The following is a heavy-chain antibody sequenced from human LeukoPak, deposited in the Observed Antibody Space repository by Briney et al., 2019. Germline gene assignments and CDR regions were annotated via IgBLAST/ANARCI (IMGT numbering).Heavy chain of an antibody. J-gene: IGHJ4*02. Sequence: GGSLRLSCAASGFSFSGYYMSWIRQAPGKGLEWVSYISSSGTSTNYADSVKGRSTISRDNAKNSLYLQMNSLRVEDTAVYYCARDRGAVTGQYFDYWGQGTLVTVSS. CDR1: GFSFSGYY. V-gene: IGHV3-11*01. CDR2: ISSSGTST. D-gene: IGHD6-19*01. CDR3: ARDRGAVTGQYFDY.